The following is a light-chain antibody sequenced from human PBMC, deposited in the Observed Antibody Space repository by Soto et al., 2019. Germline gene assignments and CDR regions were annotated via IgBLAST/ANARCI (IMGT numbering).Light chain of an antibody. V-gene: IGKV3-11*01. CDR1: QDVGKF. Sequence: EIVMTQSPATLSVSPGERATLSCRASQDVGKFLVWYHQKPGLSPSLVIYEASKRATDIPDRFSGSGSGTAFTLTINRLEPEDVGFYYCQQRNSWPLTFGGGTKVELK. CDR3: QQRNSWPLT. CDR2: EAS. J-gene: IGKJ4*01.